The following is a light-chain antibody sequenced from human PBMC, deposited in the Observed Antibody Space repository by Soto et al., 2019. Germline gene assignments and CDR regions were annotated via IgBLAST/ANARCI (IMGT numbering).Light chain of an antibody. Sequence: EVVLTQSPATLSVSPGERATLSCRASQTVGTNLAWYQQRPGQAPRLLIYGASTRATGIPARFSGSGSGSEFTLNSSSLQSDDFAVYYCQQYNKWPLFTFGPGTRVDNK. J-gene: IGKJ3*01. V-gene: IGKV3-15*01. CDR1: QTVGTN. CDR2: GAS. CDR3: QQYNKWPLFT.